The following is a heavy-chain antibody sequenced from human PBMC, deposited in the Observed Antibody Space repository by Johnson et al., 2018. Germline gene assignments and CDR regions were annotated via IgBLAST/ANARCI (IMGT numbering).Heavy chain of an antibody. CDR1: GFTFSTYA. Sequence: VRLVESGGGLVQPGGSLRLSCAASGFTFSTYAMSWVRQAPGKGLEWVSAISGAGGSTYYAGPVKGRFIISRDNSKNTLYLQMNSLRAEDTAVFYCAKDLAWTVTMPRPDAFDIWGQGTMVTVSS. D-gene: IGHD4-17*01. V-gene: IGHV3-23*04. J-gene: IGHJ3*02. CDR3: AKDLAWTVTMPRPDAFDI. CDR2: ISGAGGST.